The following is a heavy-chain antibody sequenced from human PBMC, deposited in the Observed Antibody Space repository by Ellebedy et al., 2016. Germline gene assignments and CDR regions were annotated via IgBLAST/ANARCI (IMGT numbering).Heavy chain of an antibody. CDR3: ARGIIVGALNYYYYGMDV. Sequence: GGSLRLXCAASGFTFSSYAMSWVRQAPGKGLEWVSTISGGGGSTYYADSVKGRFTISRDNSKNTLYLQMNSLRAEDTAVYYCARGIIVGALNYYYYGMDVWGQGTTVTVSS. CDR2: ISGGGGST. V-gene: IGHV3-23*01. D-gene: IGHD1-26*01. J-gene: IGHJ6*02. CDR1: GFTFSSYA.